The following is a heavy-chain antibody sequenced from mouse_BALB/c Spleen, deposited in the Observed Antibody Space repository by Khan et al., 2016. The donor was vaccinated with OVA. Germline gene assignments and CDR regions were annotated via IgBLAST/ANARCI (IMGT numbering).Heavy chain of an antibody. Sequence: DLVKPGASAKLSCKASGYTFTSYWINWIKQRPGQGLEWIGHISPGSGSPYHNEMFQGNATATVDTSSSTAYIHLHSLPSEHSAVYCSTRSNYYGNSISAMDSWGQGTTVTVAS. CDR1: GYTFTSYW. CDR3: TRSNYYGNSISAMDS. D-gene: IGHD1-1*01. J-gene: IGHJ4*01. V-gene: IGHV1S41*01. CDR2: ISPGSGSP.